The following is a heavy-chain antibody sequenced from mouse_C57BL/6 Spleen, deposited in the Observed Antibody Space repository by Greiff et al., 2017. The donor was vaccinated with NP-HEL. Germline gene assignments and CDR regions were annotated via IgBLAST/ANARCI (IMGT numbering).Heavy chain of an antibody. Sequence: VQGVESGAELVRPGASVTLSCKASGYTFTDYEMHWVKQTPVHGLEWIGAIDPETGGTAYNQKFKGKAILTADKSSSTAYMELRSLTSEDSAVYYCTRFDYGGYFDYWGQGTTLTVSS. CDR2: IDPETGGT. CDR1: GYTFTDYE. J-gene: IGHJ2*01. D-gene: IGHD1-1*01. V-gene: IGHV1-15*01. CDR3: TRFDYGGYFDY.